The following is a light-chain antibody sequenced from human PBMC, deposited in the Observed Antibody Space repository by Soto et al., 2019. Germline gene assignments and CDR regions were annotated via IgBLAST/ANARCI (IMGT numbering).Light chain of an antibody. CDR1: NSNIGGNP. CDR3: ASWDDSLNGRL. J-gene: IGLJ3*02. V-gene: IGLV1-44*01. Sequence: QSVLTQPPSASGPPGQTVTISCSGSNSNIGGNPVSWYQVLPGAAPKLLIYNNDQRPSGVPDRLSGSKSGTSASLDISGLQSDDEADYFCASWDDSLNGRLFGGGTKVTVL. CDR2: NND.